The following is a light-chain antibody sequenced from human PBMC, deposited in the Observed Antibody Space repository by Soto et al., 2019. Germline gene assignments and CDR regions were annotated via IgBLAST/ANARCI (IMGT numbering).Light chain of an antibody. CDR2: GAS. J-gene: IGKJ3*01. CDR1: QIVSSNY. CDR3: QHYGSSMFT. V-gene: IGKV3-20*01. Sequence: EIVLAQSPVTLSLSKGERATLSCRASQIVSSNYLAWYQQKLGQSPRLLIYGASSRATGIPDRFSGSGSGTDFTLIISRLEPEDFAVYYCQHYGSSMFTFGPGTKVAIK.